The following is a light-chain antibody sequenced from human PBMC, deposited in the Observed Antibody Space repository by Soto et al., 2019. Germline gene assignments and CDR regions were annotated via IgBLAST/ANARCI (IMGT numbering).Light chain of an antibody. CDR1: QGISSA. CDR3: QQFQSNALT. V-gene: IGKV1-13*02. J-gene: IGKJ4*01. Sequence: AIQLTQSPSSLSASVGDRFTITCRASQGISSALAWYQHKPGRAPRLLIYDASSLQSGVSSRLSGSGSGTDFTLTVRSLQTEDFATYSCQQFQSNALTLGGGTKVESK. CDR2: DAS.